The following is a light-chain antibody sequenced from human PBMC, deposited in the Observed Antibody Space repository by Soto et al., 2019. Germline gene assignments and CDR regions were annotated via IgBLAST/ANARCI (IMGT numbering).Light chain of an antibody. Sequence: NVLTQSPGTLSLSPWERTTLSCRASQSISRYLAWYQQKPGQGPRLLIYGASSRATGTPDRFSGSGSGTDFTLTINRLEPEDFALYYCQQYGSSPPTFGQGTKVDIK. J-gene: IGKJ1*01. CDR2: GAS. CDR1: QSISRY. V-gene: IGKV3-20*01. CDR3: QQYGSSPPT.